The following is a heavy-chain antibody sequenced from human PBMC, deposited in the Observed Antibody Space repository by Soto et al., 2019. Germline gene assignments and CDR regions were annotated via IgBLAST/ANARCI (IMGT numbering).Heavy chain of an antibody. V-gene: IGHV1-69*06. CDR2: IIPIFGTA. CDR1: GGTFSSYA. J-gene: IGHJ6*02. D-gene: IGHD2-15*01. CDR3: ARLVPCSGGSCYLPPYYYGMDV. Sequence: ASVKVSCKASGGTFSSYAISWVRQALGQGLEWMGGIIPIFGTANYAQKFQGRVTITADKSTSTAYMELSSLRSEDTAVYYCARLVPCSGGSCYLPPYYYGMDVWGQGTTVTVSS.